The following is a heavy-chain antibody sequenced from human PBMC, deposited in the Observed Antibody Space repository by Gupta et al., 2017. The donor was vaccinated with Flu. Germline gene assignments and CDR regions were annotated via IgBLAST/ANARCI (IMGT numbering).Heavy chain of an antibody. D-gene: IGHD2-15*01. CDR2: VIPVFGPT. Sequence: QVQLVQSGAEVKKPGSSVKVSCKPYGVAFSDYAINWVRQAPGQGLEWMGGVIPVFGPTIYAQRFQGRVTITADDSTSTAYMELSSLTSDDTAFYYGARKGGGHCSGGTCYSFDYWGQGTLVTVSS. V-gene: IGHV1-69*01. CDR1: GVAFSDYA. CDR3: ARKGGGHCSGGTCYSFDY. J-gene: IGHJ4*02.